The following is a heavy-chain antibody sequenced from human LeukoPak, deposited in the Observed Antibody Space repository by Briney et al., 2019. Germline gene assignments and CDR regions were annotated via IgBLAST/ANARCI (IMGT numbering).Heavy chain of an antibody. D-gene: IGHD3-16*02. Sequence: SVKVSCKASGGTFSSYAISWVRQAPGQGLEWMGGIIPIFGTANYAQKFQGRVTITADESTSTAYMELNSLRSEDTAVYYCARRGGSEYDYVWGSYRYFGYWGQGTPVTVSS. V-gene: IGHV1-69*01. CDR3: ARRGGSEYDYVWGSYRYFGY. CDR1: GGTFSSYA. J-gene: IGHJ4*02. CDR2: IIPIFGTA.